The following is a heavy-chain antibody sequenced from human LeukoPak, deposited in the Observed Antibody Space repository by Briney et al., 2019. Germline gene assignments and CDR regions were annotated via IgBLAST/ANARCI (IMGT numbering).Heavy chain of an antibody. J-gene: IGHJ4*02. CDR3: AREDSRGLDY. V-gene: IGHV4-4*07. CDR1: GASITSYY. CDR2: MYTSGTT. D-gene: IGHD3-22*01. Sequence: SETLSLTCTVSGASITSYYWRWIRQPAGKGREWIGRMYTSGTTDYNPSLKSRVTMSVDTSKNQFSLKLTSVTAADTAMYYYAREDSRGLDYWGQGTLVTVSS.